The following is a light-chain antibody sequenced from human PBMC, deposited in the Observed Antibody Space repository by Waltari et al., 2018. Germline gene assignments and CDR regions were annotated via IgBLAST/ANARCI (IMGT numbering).Light chain of an antibody. CDR3: MQARQTPYT. Sequence: IVMTQSPLSLPVTPGEAAPLSCRARQSLLDRNGYNYLDWYLQKPGQSPQLRIYLGSTRAAGVPDRFSGDASGTQFTLRISRVEAEDVGVYYCMQARQTPYTFGQGTKLEIK. CDR2: LGS. CDR1: QSLLDRNGYNY. V-gene: IGKV2-28*01. J-gene: IGKJ2*01.